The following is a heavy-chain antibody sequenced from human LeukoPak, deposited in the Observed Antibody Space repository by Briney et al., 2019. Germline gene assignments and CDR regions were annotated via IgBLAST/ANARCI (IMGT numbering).Heavy chain of an antibody. CDR2: IGTAGDT. CDR1: GFTFSSYD. Sequence: PGGSLRLSCAASGFTFSSYDMHWVRQATGKGLEWVSAIGTAGDTYYPGSVKGRFTISRENAKNSLYLQMNSLRAGDTAVYYCARAGLGVYSYGYDYWGQGTLATVSS. V-gene: IGHV3-13*01. J-gene: IGHJ4*02. CDR3: ARAGLGVYSYGYDY. D-gene: IGHD5-18*01.